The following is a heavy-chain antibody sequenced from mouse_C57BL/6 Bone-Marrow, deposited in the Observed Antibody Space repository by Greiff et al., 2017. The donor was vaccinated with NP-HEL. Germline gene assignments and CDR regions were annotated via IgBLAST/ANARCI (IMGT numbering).Heavy chain of an antibody. J-gene: IGHJ1*03. CDR3: ARKSGWYFDV. CDR2: IWSGGST. Sequence: QVQLQQSGPGLVQPSQSLSITCTVSGFSLTSYGVHWVRQSPGKGLEWLVVIWSGGSTDYNAAFISRLSISKDNSKSQVFFKMNSLQADDTAIYYCARKSGWYFDVWGTGTTVTVSS. V-gene: IGHV2-2*01. CDR1: GFSLTSYG. D-gene: IGHD1-3*01.